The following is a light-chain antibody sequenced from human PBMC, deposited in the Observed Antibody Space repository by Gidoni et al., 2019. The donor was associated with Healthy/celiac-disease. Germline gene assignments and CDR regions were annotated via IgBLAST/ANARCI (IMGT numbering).Light chain of an antibody. CDR1: QSISSY. Sequence: DIQITQSPSSLSASVGDRVTITCRARQSISSYLNWYKQKPGKAPKLLIYAASSLQSGVPSRFSGSGSGTDFTLIINSLQPEDFATYYCQQSYSTPITFGQGTRLEIK. CDR2: AAS. J-gene: IGKJ5*01. V-gene: IGKV1-39*01. CDR3: QQSYSTPIT.